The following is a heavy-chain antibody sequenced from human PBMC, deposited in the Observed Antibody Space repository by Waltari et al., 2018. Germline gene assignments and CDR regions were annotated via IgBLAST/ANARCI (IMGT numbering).Heavy chain of an antibody. CDR3: ARDLHYGDLYYFDY. Sequence: EVQLVESGAGLVQPGGSLRLSCAASGFTFSSYWPHWLRQSPGKGLVWVSRINSDGSSTSYEDSVKGRFTISRDNAKNTLYLQMNSLRAEDTAVYYCARDLHYGDLYYFDYWGQGTLVTVSS. CDR1: GFTFSSYW. J-gene: IGHJ4*02. CDR2: INSDGSST. D-gene: IGHD4-17*01. V-gene: IGHV3-74*01.